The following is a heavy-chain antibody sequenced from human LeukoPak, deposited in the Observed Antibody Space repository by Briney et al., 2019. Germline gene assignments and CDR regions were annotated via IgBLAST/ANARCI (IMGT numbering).Heavy chain of an antibody. CDR3: ARPCGYSGYDCFDY. D-gene: IGHD5-12*01. Sequence: GESLKISCKGSGYIFTTYWIGWVRQLPGKGLEWMGIVYPGDSDTRYSPSFQGQVTISADKSISTAYLQWSSLKASDTAMYYCARPCGYSGYDCFDYWGQGTLVTVSS. CDR1: GYIFTTYW. J-gene: IGHJ4*02. V-gene: IGHV5-51*01. CDR2: VYPGDSDT.